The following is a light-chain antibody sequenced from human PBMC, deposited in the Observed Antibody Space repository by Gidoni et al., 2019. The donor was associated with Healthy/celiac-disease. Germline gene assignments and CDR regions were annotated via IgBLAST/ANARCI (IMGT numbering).Light chain of an antibody. CDR1: QSVSSSY. Sequence: EIVLTQSPGTLSLSPGERATLSCRASQSVSSSYLAWYQQKPGQAPRLLIYGASPRATGIPDRFSGSGSGTDFTLTISRLEPEDFAVYYCQQYGSSPLLTFGGGTKVEIK. CDR3: QQYGSSPLLT. CDR2: GAS. V-gene: IGKV3-20*01. J-gene: IGKJ4*01.